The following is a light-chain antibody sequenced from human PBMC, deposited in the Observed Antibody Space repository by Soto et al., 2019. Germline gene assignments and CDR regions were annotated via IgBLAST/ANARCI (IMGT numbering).Light chain of an antibody. CDR2: GAS. Sequence: EIVLTQSPDTLSLSPGEEATLSCRTSESISNNYLAWYQQKAGQAPRLLIYGASGRATGIPDRFSGSGSGTDFTLNISRLEPEDFAVYYCQQYGTSPTWTFGQGTNVEVK. CDR1: ESISNNY. J-gene: IGKJ1*01. V-gene: IGKV3-20*01. CDR3: QQYGTSPTWT.